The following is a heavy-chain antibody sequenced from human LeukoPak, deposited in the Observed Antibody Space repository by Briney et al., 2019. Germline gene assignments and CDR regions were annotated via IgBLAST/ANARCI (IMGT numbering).Heavy chain of an antibody. V-gene: IGHV4-39*01. D-gene: IGHD3-16*01. CDR3: ARHGLYQDYCY. CDR1: GASVSSSSSF. Sequence: PSETLSLTCTVSGASVSSSSSFWAWIRQPPGKGLEWIGNVYYSGSTHYIPSLKSRVTISLDMSKNQFSLRLTSVTAADTAIYYCARHGLYQDYCYWGQGILVTVSS. J-gene: IGHJ4*02. CDR2: VYYSGST.